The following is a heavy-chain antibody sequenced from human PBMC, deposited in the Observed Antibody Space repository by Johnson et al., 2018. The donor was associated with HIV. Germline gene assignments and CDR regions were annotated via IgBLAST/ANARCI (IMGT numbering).Heavy chain of an antibody. CDR2: IGTAGDT. J-gene: IGHJ3*02. CDR1: GFTFSSYT. D-gene: IGHD2-15*01. V-gene: IGHV3-13*01. Sequence: VHLVESGGGVVQPGRSLRLSCVSSGFTFSSYTMHWVRQATGEGLDWISAIGTAGDTLSPGSVKGRFTISRDNAKNTLYLQMNSRRAEDTAVYYCARAPWVVAATLPGAFDIWGQGTMVTVSS. CDR3: ARAPWVVAATLPGAFDI.